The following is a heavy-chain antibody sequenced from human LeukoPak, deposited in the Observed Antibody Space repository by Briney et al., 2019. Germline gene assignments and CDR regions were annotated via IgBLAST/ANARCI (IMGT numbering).Heavy chain of an antibody. Sequence: ETLSLTCAVSGGSISSNSYYWGWIRQPPGKGLEWIGSIYYSGSTYYNPSLKSRVTISVDTSKNQFSLKLSSVTAADTAVYYCASPGSARNDYWGQGTLVTVSS. CDR2: IYYSGST. CDR3: ASPGSARNDY. CDR1: GGSISSNSYY. V-gene: IGHV4-39*01. J-gene: IGHJ4*02.